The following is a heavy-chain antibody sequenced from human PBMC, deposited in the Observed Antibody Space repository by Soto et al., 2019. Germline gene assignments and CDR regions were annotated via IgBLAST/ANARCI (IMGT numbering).Heavy chain of an antibody. V-gene: IGHV3-30*18. J-gene: IGHJ6*02. CDR2: ISYDGSNK. CDR1: GFTFSSYG. Sequence: QVQLVESGGGVVQPGRSLRLSCAASGFTFSSYGMHWVRQAPGEGLEWVAVISYDGSNKYYADSVKGRFTVSRDNSKNTLFLQMNSLRGEDTAVYYCAKESYSSSPYYYGMDVWGQGTTVTVSS. CDR3: AKESYSSSPYYYGMDV. D-gene: IGHD6-6*01.